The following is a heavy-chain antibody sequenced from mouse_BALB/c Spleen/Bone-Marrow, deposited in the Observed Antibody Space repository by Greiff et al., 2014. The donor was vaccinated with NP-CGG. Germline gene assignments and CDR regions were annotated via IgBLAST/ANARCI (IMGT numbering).Heavy chain of an antibody. CDR3: TRGRRDAMDY. Sequence: QVQLQQPGAELVKPGASVKLSCKASGYTFTSYYMYWVKQRPGQGLEWIGEINPSNGGTNFNEKFKSKATLTVDKSSSTAYMQLSSLTSEDSAVCYCTRGRRDAMDYRGQGTSVTVSS. V-gene: IGHV1S16*01. J-gene: IGHJ4*01. CDR2: INPSNGGT. CDR1: GYTFTSYY.